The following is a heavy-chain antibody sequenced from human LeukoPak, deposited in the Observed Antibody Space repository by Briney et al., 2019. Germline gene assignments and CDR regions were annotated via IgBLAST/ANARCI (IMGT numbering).Heavy chain of an antibody. CDR1: GFTFSSYW. D-gene: IGHD6-19*01. CDR3: ARDNVAGDFDY. Sequence: GGSLRLSCAASGFTFSSYWMSWVRQAPGKGLEWVANIKQDGSEKYYVDSVKGRFTISGDNAKNSLYLQMNSLRAEDTAVYYCARDNVAGDFDYWGQGTLVTVSS. CDR2: IKQDGSEK. V-gene: IGHV3-7*01. J-gene: IGHJ4*02.